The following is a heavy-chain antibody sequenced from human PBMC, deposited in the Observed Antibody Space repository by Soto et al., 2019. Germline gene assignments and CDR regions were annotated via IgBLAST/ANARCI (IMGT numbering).Heavy chain of an antibody. CDR1: GGSVSSGSYY. J-gene: IGHJ6*02. CDR2: IYYSGST. CDR3: ARAGYGDSAAYYSGMDV. Sequence: PSETLSLTCTVSGGSVSSGSYYWSWIRQPPGKGLEWIGYIYYSGSTNYNPSLKSRVTISVDTSKNQFSLKLSSVTAADTAVYYCARAGYGDSAAYYSGMDVWGQGTTVTVSS. D-gene: IGHD4-17*01. V-gene: IGHV4-61*01.